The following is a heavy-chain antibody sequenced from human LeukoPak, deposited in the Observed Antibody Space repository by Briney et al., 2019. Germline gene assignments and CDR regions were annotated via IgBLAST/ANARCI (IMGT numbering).Heavy chain of an antibody. J-gene: IGHJ4*02. Sequence: PGGSLTHSCAASGFTFSSYGMHWVRQAPGKGLERVAVISNDGSNNYYSDSVKGRFTISRDNSNNTLYLQMNSLRAEDSAVYYCAKVNRTNSFYGSFHNWGQGTLVTVSS. CDR2: ISNDGSNN. CDR1: GFTFSSYG. D-gene: IGHD2-2*01. CDR3: AKVNRTNSFYGSFHN. V-gene: IGHV3-30*18.